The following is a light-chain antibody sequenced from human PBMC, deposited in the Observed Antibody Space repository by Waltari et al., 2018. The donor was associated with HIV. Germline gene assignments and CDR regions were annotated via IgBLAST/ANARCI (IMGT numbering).Light chain of an antibody. J-gene: IGLJ2*01. V-gene: IGLV2-14*03. CDR2: DVS. Sequence: QSALTQPASVSGSPGQSITISCTGTSSDVGAYNYVSWYQLHPGKAPKLMIYDVSNRPSGVSDRFSGSKSANTASLTISGLQAEDEAHYDCSSYTSSSTVVFGGGTKLTVL. CDR3: SSYTSSSTVV. CDR1: SSDVGAYNY.